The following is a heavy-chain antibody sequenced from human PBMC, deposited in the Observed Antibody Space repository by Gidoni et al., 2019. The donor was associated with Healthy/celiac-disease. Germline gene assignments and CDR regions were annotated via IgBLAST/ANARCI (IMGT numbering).Heavy chain of an antibody. CDR1: GFTFSSYS. V-gene: IGHV3-21*01. J-gene: IGHJ6*02. D-gene: IGHD3-16*01. Sequence: EVQLVESGGGLVKPGGSLRLSCAASGFTFSSYSMNWVRQAPGKGLEWVSSISSSSSYIYYADSVKGRFTISRDNAKNSLYLQMNSLRAEDTAVYYCARDLQAVVGYGMDVWGQGTTVTVSS. CDR3: ARDLQAVVGYGMDV. CDR2: ISSSSSYI.